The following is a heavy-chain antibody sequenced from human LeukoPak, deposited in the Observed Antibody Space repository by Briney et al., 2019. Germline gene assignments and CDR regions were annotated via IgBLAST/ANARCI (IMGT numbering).Heavy chain of an antibody. CDR1: GGSISSSSYY. D-gene: IGHD6-13*01. CDR2: IYYSGST. V-gene: IGHV4-39*01. Sequence: SETLSLTCTVSGGSISSSSYYWGWLRQPPGKGLEWIGSIYYSGSTYYNPSLKSRVTISVDTSKNQFSLKLSSVTAADTAVYYCARRNSSPVRVDPWGQGTLVTVSS. J-gene: IGHJ5*02. CDR3: ARRNSSPVRVDP.